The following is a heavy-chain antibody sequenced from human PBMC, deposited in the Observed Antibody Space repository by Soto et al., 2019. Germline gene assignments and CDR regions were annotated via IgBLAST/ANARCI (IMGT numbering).Heavy chain of an antibody. V-gene: IGHV1-2*04. Sequence: QVQLVQSGAEVKKPGASVKVSCKASGYTFTGDYMRWVRQAPGQGLEWMGWINPNSGGTNYAQKFQGWGTMTRDTSISTAYMELSRLRSDDTAVYYCARAAYDYVWGSYRSLGFDPWGQGTLVTVSS. CDR3: ARAAYDYVWGSYRSLGFDP. J-gene: IGHJ5*02. CDR1: GYTFTGDY. CDR2: INPNSGGT. D-gene: IGHD3-16*02.